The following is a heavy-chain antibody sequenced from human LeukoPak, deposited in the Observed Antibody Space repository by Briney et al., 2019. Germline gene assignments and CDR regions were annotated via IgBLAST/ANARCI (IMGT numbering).Heavy chain of an antibody. Sequence: PGGSLRLSCAASGFTFSSYSMNWVRQAPGKGLEWVASISSSSSYIYYADSVKGRFTISRDNAKNSLYLQMNSLRAEDTAVYYCASPPMQLATYHMDVWGKGTTVTVSS. D-gene: IGHD6-6*01. CDR2: ISSSSSYI. J-gene: IGHJ6*03. V-gene: IGHV3-21*01. CDR1: GFTFSSYS. CDR3: ASPPMQLATYHMDV.